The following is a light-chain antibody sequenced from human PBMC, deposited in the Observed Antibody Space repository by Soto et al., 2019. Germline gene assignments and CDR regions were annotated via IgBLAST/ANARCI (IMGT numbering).Light chain of an antibody. Sequence: EIVLTQSPGTVSLSPGERATLSCRASQSVSSTYLAWYQQKPDQAPRLLIYGTSSRATGIPDRFSGSGSGTDFTLTISSLQAEDVALYYCQQYYSPPWTFGQGTKVEIK. CDR3: QQYYSPPWT. V-gene: IGKV3-20*01. J-gene: IGKJ1*01. CDR1: QSVSSTY. CDR2: GTS.